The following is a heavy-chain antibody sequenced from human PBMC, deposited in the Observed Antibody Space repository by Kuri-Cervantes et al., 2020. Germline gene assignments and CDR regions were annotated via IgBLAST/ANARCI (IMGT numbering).Heavy chain of an antibody. Sequence: SLDISCAASGFTFSSYSMNWVRQAPGKGLEWVAVISYDGSNKYYADSVKGRFTISRDNSKNTLYLQMNSLRAEDTAVYYCARMTTVYGMDVWGQGTTVTVSS. CDR1: GFTFSSYS. V-gene: IGHV3-30*03. CDR3: ARMTTVYGMDV. J-gene: IGHJ6*02. D-gene: IGHD4-17*01. CDR2: ISYDGSNK.